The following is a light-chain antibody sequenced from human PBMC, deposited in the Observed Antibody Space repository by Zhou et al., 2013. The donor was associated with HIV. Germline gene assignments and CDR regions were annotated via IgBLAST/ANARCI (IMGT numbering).Light chain of an antibody. CDR1: QSVSSY. J-gene: IGKJ4*01. CDR3: QQYHNWPLT. V-gene: IGKV3-11*01. CDR2: DAS. Sequence: EIVLTQSPATLSLSPGERATLSCRASQSVSSYLAWYQQKPGQAPRLLIYDASNRATGIPARFSGSGSGTDFTLTISSLQSEDFAVYYCQQYHNWPLTFGGGTKVVIK.